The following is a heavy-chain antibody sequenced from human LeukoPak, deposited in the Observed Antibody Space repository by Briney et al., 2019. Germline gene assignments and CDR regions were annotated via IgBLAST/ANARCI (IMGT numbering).Heavy chain of an antibody. CDR3: ARDFSLARPLDPFDM. V-gene: IGHV3-23*01. D-gene: IGHD6-6*01. Sequence: GGSLRLSCAASGFTFSSYAMSWVRQAPGKGLEWVSAISGSGGSTYYADSVKGRFTISRDNSKNTLYLQMNSLRAEDTAVYYCARDFSLARPLDPFDMWGQGTMVTVSS. CDR2: ISGSGGST. CDR1: GFTFSSYA. J-gene: IGHJ3*02.